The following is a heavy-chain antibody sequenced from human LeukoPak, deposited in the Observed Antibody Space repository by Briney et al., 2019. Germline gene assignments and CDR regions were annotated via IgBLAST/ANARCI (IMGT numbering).Heavy chain of an antibody. V-gene: IGHV1-18*01. CDR2: ISAYNGNT. CDR3: ARDWLGATHTLHAFDI. CDR1: GYTFTSYA. D-gene: IGHD1-26*01. Sequence: GASVKVSCKASGYTFTSYAMHWVRQAPGQGLEWMGWISAYNGNTNYAQKLQGRVTMTTDTSTSTAYMELRSLRSDDTAVYYCARDWLGATHTLHAFDIWGQGTMVTVSS. J-gene: IGHJ3*02.